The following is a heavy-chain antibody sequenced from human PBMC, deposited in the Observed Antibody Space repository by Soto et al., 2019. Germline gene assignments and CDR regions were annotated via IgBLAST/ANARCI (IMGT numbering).Heavy chain of an antibody. CDR2: IRYDGTEK. CDR1: GFIFSSFA. J-gene: IGHJ4*02. D-gene: IGHD1-26*01. V-gene: IGHV3-33*01. CDR3: ARDFTQVGPLDF. Sequence: GGSLRLSCAASGFIFSSFALHWVRQAPGEGREWVAVIRYDGTEKYNGDSVKGRFTISRDNSKNTVYLAMTSLKAEDTAVYYCARDFTQVGPLDFWGQGTLVTV.